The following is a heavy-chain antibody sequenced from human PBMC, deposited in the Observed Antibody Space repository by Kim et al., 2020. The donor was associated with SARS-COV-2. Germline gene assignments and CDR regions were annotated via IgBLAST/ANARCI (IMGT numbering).Heavy chain of an antibody. CDR3: ARDRGGVVLDY. V-gene: IGHV4-31*02. Sequence: THYNPSLKRRVTISVDTSKNQFSLKLSSVTAADTAVYYCARDRGGVVLDYWGQGTLVTVSS. J-gene: IGHJ4*02. D-gene: IGHD2-15*01. CDR2: T.